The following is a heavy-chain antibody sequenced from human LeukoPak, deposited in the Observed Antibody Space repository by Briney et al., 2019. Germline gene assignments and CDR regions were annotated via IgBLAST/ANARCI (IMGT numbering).Heavy chain of an antibody. J-gene: IGHJ3*02. CDR1: GFTFSSYA. CDR3: AKVSAPYSSGWYGNAFDI. CDR2: ISGSGGST. D-gene: IGHD6-19*01. Sequence: GGSLRLSCAASGFTFSSYAMSWVRQAPGKGLEWVSAISGSGGSTYYADSVKGWFTISRDNSKNTLYLQMNSLRAEDTAVYYCAKVSAPYSSGWYGNAFDIWGQGTMVTVSS. V-gene: IGHV3-23*01.